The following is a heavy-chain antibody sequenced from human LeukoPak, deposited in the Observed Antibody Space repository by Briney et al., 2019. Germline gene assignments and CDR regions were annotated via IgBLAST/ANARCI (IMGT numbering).Heavy chain of an antibody. CDR2: IHHYGTT. V-gene: IGHV4-34*01. J-gene: IGHJ4*02. Sequence: SETLSLTCAVYGGSFSGYYWSWIRQTPEKGLEWIGEIHHYGTTNYNPSLKGRVTILIDTSKIQFSLKLSSVTAADTAVYYCARTFQSTVPGIAGAGAFDYWGQGILVTVSS. CDR3: ARTFQSTVPGIAGAGAFDY. CDR1: GGSFSGYY. D-gene: IGHD6-13*01.